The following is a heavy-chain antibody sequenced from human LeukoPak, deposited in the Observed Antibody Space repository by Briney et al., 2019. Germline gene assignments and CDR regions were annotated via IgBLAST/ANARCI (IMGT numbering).Heavy chain of an antibody. D-gene: IGHD4-17*01. CDR2: ISSSSSYI. Sequence: PGGSLRLSCAASGFTFSSYSMNWVRQAPGKGLEWVSSISSSSSYIYYADSVKGRFTISRDNAKNSLYLQMNSLRAEDTAVYYCARDGYGGYSGLVYWGQGTLVTVSS. CDR1: GFTFSSYS. CDR3: ARDGYGGYSGLVY. V-gene: IGHV3-21*01. J-gene: IGHJ4*02.